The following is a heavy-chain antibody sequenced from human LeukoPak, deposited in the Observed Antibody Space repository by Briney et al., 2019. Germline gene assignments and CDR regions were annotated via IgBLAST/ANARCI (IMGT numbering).Heavy chain of an antibody. D-gene: IGHD3-22*01. CDR2: INHSGST. V-gene: IGHV4-34*01. CDR3: ARGRGSGYYPY. CDR1: GGSFSGYY. J-gene: IGHJ4*02. Sequence: PSETLSLTCAVYGGSFSGYYWSWIRQPPGKGLEWIGEINHSGSTNYNPSLKSRVTISVDTSENQFSLKLSSVTAADTAVYYCARGRGSGYYPYWGQGTLVTVSS.